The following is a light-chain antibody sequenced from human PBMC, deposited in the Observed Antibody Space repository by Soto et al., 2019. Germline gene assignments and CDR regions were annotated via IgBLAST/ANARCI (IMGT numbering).Light chain of an antibody. J-gene: IGLJ1*01. V-gene: IGLV1-44*01. Sequence: QSVLTQPPSASGTPGQRVTISCSGSNSNIGTNTVNWFQQLPGSAPKLLIFYTYQRPSGVPDRFSGSRSGTSASLAISGLQSEDEADYYCAVWDESLNGYVFGTGTKLTVL. CDR2: YTY. CDR1: NSNIGTNT. CDR3: AVWDESLNGYV.